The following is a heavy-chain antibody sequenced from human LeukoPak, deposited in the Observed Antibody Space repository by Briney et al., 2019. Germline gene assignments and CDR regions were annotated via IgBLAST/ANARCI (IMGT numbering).Heavy chain of an antibody. Sequence: GGSLRLSCAASGFTVSDNYMSWVRQAPGKGLEWVANIKRDGSAKYYVDSVKGRFTISRDNAKNSLYLQMNSLRTEDTAVYYCARGRGSWYGVYFDYWGQGTLVTVSS. J-gene: IGHJ4*02. CDR1: GFTVSDNY. V-gene: IGHV3-7*01. CDR2: IKRDGSAK. CDR3: ARGRGSWYGVYFDY. D-gene: IGHD6-13*01.